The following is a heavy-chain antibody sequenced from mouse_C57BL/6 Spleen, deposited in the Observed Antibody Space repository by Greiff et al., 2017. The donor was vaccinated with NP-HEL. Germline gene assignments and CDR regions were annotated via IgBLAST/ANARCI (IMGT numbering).Heavy chain of an antibody. V-gene: IGHV1-54*01. CDR1: GYAFTNYL. Sequence: QVQLKQSGAELVRPGTSVKVSCKASGYAFTNYLIEWVKQRPGQGLEWIGVINPGSGGTNYNEKFKGKATLTADKSSSTAYMQLSSLTSEDSAVYFCAKGWSYFDYWGQGTTLTVSS. D-gene: IGHD2-3*01. CDR2: INPGSGGT. CDR3: AKGWSYFDY. J-gene: IGHJ2*01.